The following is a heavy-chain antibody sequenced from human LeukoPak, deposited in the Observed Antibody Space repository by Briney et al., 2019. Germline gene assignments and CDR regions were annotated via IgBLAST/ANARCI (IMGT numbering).Heavy chain of an antibody. CDR3: ARGPSEYFDFIIGYDY. Sequence: APVKVSCKASGYTFTGYYIHWVRQAPGQGLEYMGWIIPNSGATNYAQKFQGRVTMTRDTSISTAYLELSRLRSDDTAVYYCARGPSEYFDFIIGYDYWGQGTLVTVSS. CDR2: IIPNSGAT. V-gene: IGHV1-2*02. CDR1: GYTFTGYY. J-gene: IGHJ4*02. D-gene: IGHD3-3*01.